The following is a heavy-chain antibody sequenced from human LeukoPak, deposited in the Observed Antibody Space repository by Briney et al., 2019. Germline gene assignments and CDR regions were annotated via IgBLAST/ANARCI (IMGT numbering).Heavy chain of an antibody. CDR1: GGSISSSSYY. V-gene: IGHV4-39*01. Sequence: SETLSLTCTVSGGSISSSSYYWGWIRQPPGKGLEWIGSIYYSGSTYYNLSLKSRVTISVDTSKNQFSLKLSSVTAADTAVYYCARQVGWLQYTVWFDYWGQGTLVTVSS. CDR2: IYYSGST. D-gene: IGHD5-24*01. J-gene: IGHJ4*02. CDR3: ARQVGWLQYTVWFDY.